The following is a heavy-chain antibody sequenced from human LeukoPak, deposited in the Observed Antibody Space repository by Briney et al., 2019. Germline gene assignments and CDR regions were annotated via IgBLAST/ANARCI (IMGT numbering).Heavy chain of an antibody. J-gene: IGHJ3*02. CDR2: IFTGGSS. Sequence: SETLTLTCTVSGGSVSSESYHWTWIRQPPGKGLEWIAYIFTGGSSYYNPSLKSRVTISVDTSKNQFSLKLNSVTAADTAQYHCARGVGGVREGFDIWGQGTMVTVSS. CDR3: ARGVGGVREGFDI. CDR1: GGSVSSESYH. V-gene: IGHV4-61*01. D-gene: IGHD3-16*01.